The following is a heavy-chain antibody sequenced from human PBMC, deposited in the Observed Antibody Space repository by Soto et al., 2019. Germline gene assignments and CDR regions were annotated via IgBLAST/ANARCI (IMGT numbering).Heavy chain of an antibody. J-gene: IGHJ4*01. V-gene: IGHV1-46*02. D-gene: IGHD5-18*01. CDR1: GDIFDHYF. CDR3: ARDSTTMVTGFDN. Sequence: APLKAPCKASGDIFDHYFIHWVRQAPGQGLEWMAIVDPTGSRTSHAHKFQGRVTLTRDASSGTVYLELNRLTSGDTALYYCARDSTTMVTGFDNWG. CDR2: VDPTGSRT.